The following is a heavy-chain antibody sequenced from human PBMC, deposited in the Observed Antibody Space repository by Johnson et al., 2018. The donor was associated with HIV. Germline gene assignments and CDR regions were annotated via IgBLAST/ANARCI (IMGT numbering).Heavy chain of an antibody. Sequence: QVQLVESGGGVVQPGRSLRLSCAASGFTFSNYPMHWVRQAPGKGLEWVAVISFDGTNKYYADSVKGRFTLSRDNSKNTLDLQMNSLTIEDTAVFYCAKTRMGGILDAFDLWGQGTMVIVS. J-gene: IGHJ3*01. CDR3: AKTRMGGILDAFDL. CDR2: ISFDGTNK. CDR1: GFTFSNYP. V-gene: IGHV3-30*18. D-gene: IGHD3-10*01.